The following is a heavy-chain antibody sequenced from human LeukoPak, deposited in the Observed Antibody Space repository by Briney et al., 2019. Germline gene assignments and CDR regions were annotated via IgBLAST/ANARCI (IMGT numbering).Heavy chain of an antibody. CDR1: GGSISSYY. J-gene: IGHJ4*02. CDR2: IYCSGST. V-gene: IGHV4-59*01. D-gene: IGHD6-13*01. CDR3: ARWPSTWSFDY. Sequence: SETLSLTCTVSGGSISSYYWSWIRQPPGKGLEWIGYIYCSGSTNYNPSLKSRVAISVDTSKNQFSLKLTSVTAADTAVYYCARWPSTWSFDYWGQGTLVTVSS.